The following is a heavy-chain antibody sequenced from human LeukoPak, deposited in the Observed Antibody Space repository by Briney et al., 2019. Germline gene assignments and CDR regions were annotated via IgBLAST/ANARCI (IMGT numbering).Heavy chain of an antibody. CDR2: IRYDGSNK. J-gene: IGHJ4*02. V-gene: IGHV3-30*02. CDR3: EATSGLDY. CDR1: GFTFSSYS. D-gene: IGHD3-16*01. Sequence: GGSLRLSCAASGFTFSSYSMNWVRQAPDKGLEWVAFIRYDGSNKYYADSVKGRFTISRDNSKNTLYLQMNSLRAEDTAVYYCEATSGLDYWGQGTLVTVSS.